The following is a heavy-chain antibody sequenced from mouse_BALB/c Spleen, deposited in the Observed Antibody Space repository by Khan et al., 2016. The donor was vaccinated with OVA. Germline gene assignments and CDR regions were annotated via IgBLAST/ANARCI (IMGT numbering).Heavy chain of an antibody. CDR2: INPYSDGT. J-gene: IGHJ2*01. CDR3: TRRAMFCDY. Sequence: IQLVQSGPELVKPGASVKMSCTASGYTFTSYVMHWVKQKPGQGLEWIGYINPYSDGTKYNEKFKGKATLTSDRSSSTAYMELSSLTSEDSAVYYGTRRAMFCDYWGQGTTLTVSS. V-gene: IGHV1S136*01. CDR1: GYTFTSYV.